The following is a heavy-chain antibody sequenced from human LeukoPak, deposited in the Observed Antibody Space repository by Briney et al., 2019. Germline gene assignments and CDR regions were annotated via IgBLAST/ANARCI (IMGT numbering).Heavy chain of an antibody. CDR3: ARSGCSSTSCYLYYFDY. Sequence: GGSLRLSCAASGFTFSSYWMHWVRQAPGKGLVWVSRINSDGSSTSYADSVKGRFTISRDNAKNTLYLRMNSLRAEDTAVYYCARSGCSSTSCYLYYFDYWGQGTLVTVSS. CDR1: GFTFSSYW. J-gene: IGHJ4*02. V-gene: IGHV3-74*01. D-gene: IGHD2-2*01. CDR2: INSDGSST.